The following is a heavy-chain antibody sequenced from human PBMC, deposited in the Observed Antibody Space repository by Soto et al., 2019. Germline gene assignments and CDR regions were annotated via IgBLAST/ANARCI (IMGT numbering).Heavy chain of an antibody. J-gene: IGHJ6*02. CDR3: ARDLSGNYRNYYYYYGMDV. V-gene: IGHV3-30-3*01. CDR2: ISYDGSNK. CDR1: GFTFSSYA. Sequence: GESLKISCAASGFTFSSYAMHWVRQAPGKGLEWVAVISYDGSNKYYADSVKGRFTISRDNSKNTLYLQMNSLRGEDTAMYYCARDLSGNYRNYYYYYGMDVWGQGTTVTVSS. D-gene: IGHD1-26*01.